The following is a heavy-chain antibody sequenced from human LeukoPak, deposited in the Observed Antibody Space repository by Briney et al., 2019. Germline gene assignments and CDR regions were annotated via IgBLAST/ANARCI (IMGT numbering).Heavy chain of an antibody. J-gene: IGHJ5*02. D-gene: IGHD3-22*01. CDR1: GGSISTSSYY. V-gene: IGHV4-39*01. CDR3: ARHRVAYYYDSSGYYLSWFDP. CDR2: IFYSGST. Sequence: PSETLSLTCTVSGGSISTSSYYWGWVRQPPGKGLEWIGNIFYSGSTYYSPSLKSRVTISLDTSRNQFSLKLSSVTAADTAVYYCARHRVAYYYDSSGYYLSWFDPWGQGTLVTVSS.